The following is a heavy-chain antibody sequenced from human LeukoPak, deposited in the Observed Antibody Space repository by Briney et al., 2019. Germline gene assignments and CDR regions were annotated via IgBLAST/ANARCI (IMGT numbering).Heavy chain of an antibody. CDR3: ARDAGNSGYGCDL. D-gene: IGHD5-12*01. V-gene: IGHV3-7*01. CDR2: IKQDGSEK. Sequence: GGSLRLSCAASGFTFSSYWMSWVRQAPGKGLEWVANIKQDGSEKYYVDSVKGRFTISRDNARNSLYLQMNNLRGEDTAIYYCARDAGNSGYGCDLWGQGTLVTVSS. J-gene: IGHJ5*02. CDR1: GFTFSSYW.